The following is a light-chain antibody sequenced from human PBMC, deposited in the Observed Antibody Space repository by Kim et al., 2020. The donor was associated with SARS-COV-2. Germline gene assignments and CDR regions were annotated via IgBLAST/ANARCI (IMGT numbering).Light chain of an antibody. CDR1: QCVSSY. V-gene: IGKV3-11*01. CDR3: QQRSNWPALT. CDR2: DAS. J-gene: IGKJ4*01. Sequence: EIVLTQSPTTLSLSPGERATLSCRTSQCVSSYLAWYQQKPGQAPRLLIYDASNRATGIPARFSGSGSGTDFTLTISSLEPEDFAIYYCQQRSNWPALTFGGGTKVDIK.